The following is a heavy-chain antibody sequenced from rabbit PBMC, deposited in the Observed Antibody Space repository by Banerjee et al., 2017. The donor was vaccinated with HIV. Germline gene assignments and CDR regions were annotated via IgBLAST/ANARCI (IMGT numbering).Heavy chain of an antibody. CDR2: IYTGDGST. D-gene: IGHD1-1*01. Sequence: QSLEESRGGLVKPEGSLTLTCTASGFTFSSNYWMSWVRQAPGKGLEWIACIYTGDGSTYYASWAKGRFTISKTSSTTVTLQLTSLTAADTASYFCARAANSIGYDSKLWGPGTLVTIS. J-gene: IGHJ6*01. CDR3: ARAANSIGYDSKL. CDR1: GFTFSSNYW. V-gene: IGHV1S40*01.